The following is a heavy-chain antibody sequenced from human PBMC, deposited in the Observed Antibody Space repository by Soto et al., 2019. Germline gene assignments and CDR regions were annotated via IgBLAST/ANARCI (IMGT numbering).Heavy chain of an antibody. CDR2: IKQDGSEK. CDR3: ASRYLEYCTSATCSTPYDD. J-gene: IGHJ4*02. V-gene: IGHV3-7*05. CDR1: GFTFRKFW. D-gene: IGHD2-2*02. Sequence: PGGCLRLSCVASGFTFRKFWMSWVRQAPGKGLEWVATIKQDGSEKYYVDSVKGRFTISRDNAKNSLFLQMNYLRAEDTAVYYCASRYLEYCTSATCSTPYDDWGQGTLVSVSS.